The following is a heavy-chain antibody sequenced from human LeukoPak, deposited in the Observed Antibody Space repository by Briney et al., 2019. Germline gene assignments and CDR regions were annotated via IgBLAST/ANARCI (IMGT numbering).Heavy chain of an antibody. CDR3: ARGLSYDILTGYYFHYFDY. Sequence: SETLSLTCAVYGGSFSGYYWSWIRQPPGKGLEWIGEINHSGSTNYNPSLKSRVTISVDTSKNQFSLKLSSATAADTAVYYCARGLSYDILTGYYFHYFDYWGQGTLVTVSS. V-gene: IGHV4-34*01. D-gene: IGHD3-9*01. CDR1: GGSFSGYY. J-gene: IGHJ4*02. CDR2: INHSGST.